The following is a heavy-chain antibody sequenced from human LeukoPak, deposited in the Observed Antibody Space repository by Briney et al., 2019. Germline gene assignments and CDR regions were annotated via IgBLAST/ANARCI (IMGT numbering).Heavy chain of an antibody. CDR1: GYTFSSYD. CDR2: IIPIFGTA. J-gene: IGHJ4*02. CDR3: AISSQLLTSDRIYYFDY. Sequence: ASVKVSCKASGYTFSSYDINWVRQAPGQGLEWMGGIIPIFGTANYAQKFQGRVTITADKSTSTAYMELSSLRSEDTAVYYCAISSQLLTSDRIYYFDYWGQGTLVTVSS. D-gene: IGHD2-2*01. V-gene: IGHV1-69*06.